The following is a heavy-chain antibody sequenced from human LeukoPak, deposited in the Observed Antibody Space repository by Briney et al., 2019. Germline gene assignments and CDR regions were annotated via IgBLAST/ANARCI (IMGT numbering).Heavy chain of an antibody. CDR3: AKGVEDSGIYYYYYMDV. Sequence: PGGSLGLSCAASGFTFSSYTFSTYAMSWVRQAPGKGLEWVSAVSGSGVSTYYADSVKGRFTISRDNSKNTLYLQMNGLRAEDTAVYYCAKGVEDSGIYYYYYMDVWGKGTTVTVSS. CDR1: GFTFSSYTFSTYA. V-gene: IGHV3-23*01. J-gene: IGHJ6*03. CDR2: VSGSGVST. D-gene: IGHD2-15*01.